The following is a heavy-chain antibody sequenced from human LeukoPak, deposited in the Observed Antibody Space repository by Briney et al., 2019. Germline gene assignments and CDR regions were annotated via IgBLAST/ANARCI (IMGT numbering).Heavy chain of an antibody. Sequence: AGGSLRLSCAASGFTVSSNYMSWVRQAPGKGLEWVSVIYSGGSTYYADSVKGRFTISRDNSKNTLYLQMNSLRAEDTAVYYCARDRRREDSTFLDAFDIWGQGTMVTVSS. D-gene: IGHD2/OR15-2a*01. CDR2: IYSGGST. J-gene: IGHJ3*02. CDR1: GFTVSSNY. V-gene: IGHV3-53*01. CDR3: ARDRRREDSTFLDAFDI.